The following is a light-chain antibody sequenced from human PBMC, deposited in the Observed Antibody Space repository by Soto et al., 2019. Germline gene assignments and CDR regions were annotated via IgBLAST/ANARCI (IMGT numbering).Light chain of an antibody. V-gene: IGLV8-61*01. CDR2: STN. Sequence: QTVVTQEPSFSVSPGGTVTLTCGLSSGSVSTSNYPGWYQQTPGQAPRTLIYSTNTRSSGVPDRFSGSILGNKAALTITGAQADDESDYYCVLYMGSGIPWVFGGGTK. CDR3: VLYMGSGIPWV. CDR1: SGSVSTSNY. J-gene: IGLJ3*02.